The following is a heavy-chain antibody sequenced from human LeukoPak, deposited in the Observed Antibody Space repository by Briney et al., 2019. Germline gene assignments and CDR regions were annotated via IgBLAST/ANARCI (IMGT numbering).Heavy chain of an antibody. CDR2: ISDDGINK. Sequence: GGSLRLSCAASGFTFSSYGMHWVRQAPGKGLEWVTVISDDGINKYYADTVKARFTISRDNSKSAMYLKMNSMRAKDTAVYYCAKDDGLTGTYYDFWIGSSFDYWGQGALVT. J-gene: IGHJ4*02. V-gene: IGHV3-30*18. CDR1: GFTFSSYG. D-gene: IGHD3-3*01. CDR3: AKDDGLTGTYYDFWIGSSFDY.